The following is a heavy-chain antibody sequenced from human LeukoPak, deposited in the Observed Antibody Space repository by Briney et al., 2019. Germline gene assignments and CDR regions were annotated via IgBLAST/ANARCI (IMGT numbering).Heavy chain of an antibody. CDR1: GYTFTSYA. D-gene: IGHD3-3*01. V-gene: IGHV7-4-1*02. Sequence: ASVKVSCKASGYTFTSYAMNWVRQAPGQGLEWMGWINTNTGNPTYAQGFTGRFVFSLDTSVSTAYLQISSLKAEDTAVYYCARSPPITAKGAYYDFWSGYYLYYYYYGMDVWGQGTTVTVSS. J-gene: IGHJ6*02. CDR2: INTNTGNP. CDR3: ARSPPITAKGAYYDFWSGYYLYYYYYGMDV.